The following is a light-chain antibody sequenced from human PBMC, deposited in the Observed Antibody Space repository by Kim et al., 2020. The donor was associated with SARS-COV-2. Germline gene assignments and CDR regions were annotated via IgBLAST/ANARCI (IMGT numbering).Light chain of an antibody. CDR2: QAS. J-gene: IGKJ2*01. V-gene: IGKV1-5*03. CDR3: QQYTIYPHT. Sequence: DVQMTQSPSTLSASVGDRVTITCRASQSIRIWLAWYQQNAGKAPKVLIYQASKLTSGVPSRFSGSGSGTEFTLTISSLQPDDFATYYCQQYTIYPHTFGQGTKLEI. CDR1: QSIRIW.